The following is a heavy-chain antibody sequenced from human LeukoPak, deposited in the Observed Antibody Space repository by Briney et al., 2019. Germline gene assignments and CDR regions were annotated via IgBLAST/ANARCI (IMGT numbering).Heavy chain of an antibody. J-gene: IGHJ4*02. CDR3: AGDLWDIVVVPAAEVLGY. D-gene: IGHD2-2*01. CDR2: INPSGGST. V-gene: IGHV1-46*01. Sequence: ASVKVSCKASGYTFTSYYMHWVRQAPGQGLEWMGIINPSGGSTSYAQKFQGRVTMTRDTSTSTVYMELSSLRSEDTAMYYCAGDLWDIVVVPAAEVLGYWGQGTLVTVSS. CDR1: GYTFTSYY.